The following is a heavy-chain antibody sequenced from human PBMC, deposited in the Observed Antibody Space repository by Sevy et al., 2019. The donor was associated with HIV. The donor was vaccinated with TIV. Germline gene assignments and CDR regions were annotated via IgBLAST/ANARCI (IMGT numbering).Heavy chain of an antibody. CDR1: GYIFTGHY. CDR2: INPNSGST. J-gene: IGHJ3*02. D-gene: IGHD2-15*01. Sequence: ASVKVSCKASGYIFTGHYMHWVRQAPGQGLEWMGWINPNSGSTDYAQKFQGRVTLTRDTSISTAYLELSRLTSDDTAVYYCARVFPYCSGGSCYSPYDAFDIWGQGTMVTVSS. CDR3: ARVFPYCSGGSCYSPYDAFDI. V-gene: IGHV1-2*02.